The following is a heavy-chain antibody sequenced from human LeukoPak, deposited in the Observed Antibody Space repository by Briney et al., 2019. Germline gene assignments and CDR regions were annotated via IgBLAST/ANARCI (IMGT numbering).Heavy chain of an antibody. CDR2: ISCNSGTI. J-gene: IGHJ6*04. CDR1: GFTFDDYG. CDR3: AKVSDIVVVKGPMDV. D-gene: IGHD2-21*01. Sequence: PGRSLRLSCAASGFTFDDYGMHWVRQAPGKGLEWVSGISCNSGTIYYPDSVKRRFTISSDNTKHSLYLQMNSMRTEDTGLYCCAKVSDIVVVKGPMDVWGKGTTVTVSS. V-gene: IGHV3-9*01.